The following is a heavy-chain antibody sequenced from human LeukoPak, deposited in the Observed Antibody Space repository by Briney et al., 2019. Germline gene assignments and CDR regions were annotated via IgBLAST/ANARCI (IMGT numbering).Heavy chain of an antibody. V-gene: IGHV3-53*01. D-gene: IGHD1-26*01. CDR2: IYISGNT. CDR1: GFTVSNNY. J-gene: IGHJ3*01. CDR3: ARVYSGTYHDAFDL. Sequence: GGSLRLSCAASGFTVSNNYINWVRQAPGKGLEWVSVIYISGNTFYADSVKGRFTISRDNSENTVYLQMNSLRAEDTAMYYCARVYSGTYHDAFDLWGQGPLVTVSS.